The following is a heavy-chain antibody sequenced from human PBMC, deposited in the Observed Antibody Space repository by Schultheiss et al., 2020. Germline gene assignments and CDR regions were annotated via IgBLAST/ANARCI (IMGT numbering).Heavy chain of an antibody. CDR1: GFTFSSYW. CDR2: ISGSGGST. J-gene: IGHJ4*02. V-gene: IGHV3-23*01. CDR3: TTDGVVVINY. Sequence: GGSLRLSCAASGFTFSSYWMHWVRQAPGKGLEWVSAISGSGGSTYYADSVKGRFTISRDNSKNTLYLQMNSLKTEDTAVYYCTTDGVVVINYWGQGTLVTVSS. D-gene: IGHD3-22*01.